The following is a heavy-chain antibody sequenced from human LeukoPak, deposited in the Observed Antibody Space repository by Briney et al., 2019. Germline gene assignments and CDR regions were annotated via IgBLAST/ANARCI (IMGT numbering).Heavy chain of an antibody. Sequence: GGSLRLSCAASGFPLSSYAMSWVRQGPGKGLEWVSAISVSGNTYHADSVKGRFTISRDSSKNTLYLQMNSLRAGDTAVYYCAKDRRYIVTGYYLLPYFDYWGQGTLVTVSS. V-gene: IGHV3-23*01. CDR3: AKDRRYIVTGYYLLPYFDY. CDR1: GFPLSSYA. D-gene: IGHD3-9*01. J-gene: IGHJ4*02. CDR2: ISVSGNT.